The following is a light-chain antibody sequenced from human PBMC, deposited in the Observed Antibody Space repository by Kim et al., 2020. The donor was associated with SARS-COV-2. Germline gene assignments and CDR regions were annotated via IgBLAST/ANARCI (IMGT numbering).Light chain of an antibody. CDR2: EVT. CDR1: NRDVGGYNF. J-gene: IGLJ1*01. CDR3: SSYAHNHNFV. V-gene: IGLV2-8*01. Sequence: GQSVTISCTGTNRDVGGYNFGSWYQHHPGKDPTLIIYEVTKRPSGVPDRFAGSKSGNTASLTVSGLQAEDEADYYCSSYAHNHNFVIGTGTKVTVL.